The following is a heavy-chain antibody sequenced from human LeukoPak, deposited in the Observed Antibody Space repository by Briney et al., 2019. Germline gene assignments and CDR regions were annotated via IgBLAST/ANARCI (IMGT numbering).Heavy chain of an antibody. Sequence: GRSLRLSCAASGFTFSSYWMHWVRQAPGKGLVWVSRINSDGSSTNYADSVKGRFTISRDNSRNTLYLQMNSLRAEDTAVYYCARDHITMVRGVPYDAFDIWGQGTMVTVSS. D-gene: IGHD3-10*01. V-gene: IGHV3-74*01. CDR3: ARDHITMVRGVPYDAFDI. CDR1: GFTFSSYW. J-gene: IGHJ3*02. CDR2: INSDGSST.